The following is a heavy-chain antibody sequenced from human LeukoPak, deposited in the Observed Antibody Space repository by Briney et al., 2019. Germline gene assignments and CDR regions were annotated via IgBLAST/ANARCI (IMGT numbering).Heavy chain of an antibody. D-gene: IGHD3-16*01. CDR3: ARWGRYSKRTEGYAIDY. CDR1: GFTFSSYE. V-gene: IGHV3-48*03. CDR2: ISSSGSTI. Sequence: QPGGSLRLSCAASGFTFSSYEMNWVRQAPGKGLEWVSYISSSGSTIYYADSVKGRFTISRDNAKNSLYLQMNSLRAEDTAVYYCARWGRYSKRTEGYAIDYWGQGTLVTVSS. J-gene: IGHJ4*02.